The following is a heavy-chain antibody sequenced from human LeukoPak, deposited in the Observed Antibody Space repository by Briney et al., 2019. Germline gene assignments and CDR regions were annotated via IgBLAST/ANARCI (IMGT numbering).Heavy chain of an antibody. CDR3: ARYSNHVDYFDS. V-gene: IGHV4-34*10. CDR2: VNHGGAT. D-gene: IGHD4-11*01. J-gene: IGHJ4*02. Sequence: PSETLSLTCGVSGGSLSGYFWNWIRQPPGKGLEYIGEVNHGGATIVNPSLQSRVTISIDTSRNQFSLRLSSVTAADTAVYYCARYSNHVDYFDSWGQGTLVTVSS. CDR1: GGSLSGYF.